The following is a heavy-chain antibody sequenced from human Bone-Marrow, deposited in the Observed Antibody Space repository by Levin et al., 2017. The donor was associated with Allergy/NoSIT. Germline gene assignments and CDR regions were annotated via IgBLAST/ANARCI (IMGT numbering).Heavy chain of an antibody. V-gene: IGHV1-69*13. CDR2: IIPVFGTT. D-gene: IGHD2-21*02. CDR3: ARDALLGKGGYFSWFGP. Sequence: SVKVSCKASGGSFSSLGISWVRQAPGQGPEWMGGIIPVFGTTKYAQKFQGRVTITADESTTTAYMELSSLRSGDTAVYYCARDALLGKGGYFSWFGPWSQGTLVTVSS. CDR1: GGSFSSLG. J-gene: IGHJ5*02.